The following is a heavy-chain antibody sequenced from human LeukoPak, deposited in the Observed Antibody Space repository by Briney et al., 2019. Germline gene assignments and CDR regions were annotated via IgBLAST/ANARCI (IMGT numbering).Heavy chain of an antibody. CDR3: ARGPDSSSKRSGWFDP. D-gene: IGHD6-6*01. V-gene: IGHV1-69*13. J-gene: IGHJ5*02. CDR2: IIPIFGTA. CDR1: GGTFSSYA. Sequence: SVKVSCKASGGTFSSYAISWVRQAPGQGLEWMGGIIPIFGTANYAQKFQGRVTITADESTSTAYMELSSLRSEDTAVYYCARGPDSSSKRSGWFDPWGQGTLVTVSS.